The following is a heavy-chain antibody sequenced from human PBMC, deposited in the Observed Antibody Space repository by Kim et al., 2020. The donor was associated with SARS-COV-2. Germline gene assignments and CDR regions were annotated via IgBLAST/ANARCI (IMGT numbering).Heavy chain of an antibody. J-gene: IGHJ4*02. V-gene: IGHV5-51*01. Sequence: RYSPSFQGQVTISADKSISTAYLQWSSLKASDTAMYYCARRGEDEYYFDYWGQGTLVTVSS. CDR3: ARRGEDEYYFDY. D-gene: IGHD2-15*01.